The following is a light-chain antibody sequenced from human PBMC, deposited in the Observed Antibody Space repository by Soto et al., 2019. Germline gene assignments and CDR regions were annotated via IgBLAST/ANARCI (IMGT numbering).Light chain of an antibody. Sequence: EIVLTHSPGTLSLSPGERSTLSCRASQSFSSSYLAWYQQKPGQAPSLLIYGASSRASGIPDRFSGSGSGTDFTFTISRLEPEDFAVYYCQQYGSSPPMYTFGQGTKLEIK. CDR3: QQYGSSPPMYT. J-gene: IGKJ2*01. V-gene: IGKV3-20*01. CDR1: QSFSSSY. CDR2: GAS.